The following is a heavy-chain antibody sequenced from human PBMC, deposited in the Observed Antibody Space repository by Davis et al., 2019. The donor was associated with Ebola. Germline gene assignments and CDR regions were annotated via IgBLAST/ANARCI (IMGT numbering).Heavy chain of an antibody. D-gene: IGHD1/OR15-1a*01. Sequence: ASVKVSCKASGYTFTSYCISWVRQAPGQGLEWMGWINPNNGNTNYAQKLQGRVTMTTDTSTSTAYMELSSLRSDDTAVYYCARVPHQNRGFDYWGQGTLVTVSS. J-gene: IGHJ4*02. CDR2: INPNNGNT. V-gene: IGHV1-18*04. CDR1: GYTFTSYC. CDR3: ARVPHQNRGFDY.